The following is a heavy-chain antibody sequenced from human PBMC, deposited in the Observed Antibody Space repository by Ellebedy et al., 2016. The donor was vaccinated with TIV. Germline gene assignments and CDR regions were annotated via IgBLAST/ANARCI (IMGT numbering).Heavy chain of an antibody. CDR3: ASQTLKYGDYNFDH. CDR1: GASISSFY. D-gene: IGHD4-17*01. Sequence: SETLSLTCTVSGASISSFYWTWIRQPPGKGLEWIGSIYHSGSTFYNPSLKSRVTISVDTSKNQFSLRLSSVTAADTAVYYCASQTLKYGDYNFDHWGQGTLVTVSS. CDR2: IYHSGST. J-gene: IGHJ4*02. V-gene: IGHV4-38-2*02.